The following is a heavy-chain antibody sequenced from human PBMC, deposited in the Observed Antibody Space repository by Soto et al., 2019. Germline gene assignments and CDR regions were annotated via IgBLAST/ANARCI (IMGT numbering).Heavy chain of an antibody. V-gene: IGHV4-31*03. CDR3: ARDVAPGMDV. D-gene: IGHD2-21*01. CDR2: IYYSGST. J-gene: IGHJ6*02. Sequence: SETLSLTCTVSGGTISSGGYYWSWIRQHPGKGLEWIGYIYYSGSTYYNPSLKSRVTISVDTSKNQFSLKLSSVTAADTAVYYCARDVAPGMDVWGQGTTVTVSS. CDR1: GGTISSGGYY.